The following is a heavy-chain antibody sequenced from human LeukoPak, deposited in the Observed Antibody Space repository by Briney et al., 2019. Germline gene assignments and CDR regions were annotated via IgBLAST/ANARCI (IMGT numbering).Heavy chain of an antibody. CDR2: ISSSSSYI. Sequence: GGSLRLSCAASGFTFSSYSMNWVRQAPGKGLEWVSSISSSSSYIYYVDSVKGRFTISRDNAKNSLYLQMNSLRAEDTAVYYCARELYSSGWYVLGYWGQGTLVTVSS. J-gene: IGHJ4*02. CDR1: GFTFSSYS. D-gene: IGHD6-19*01. CDR3: ARELYSSGWYVLGY. V-gene: IGHV3-21*01.